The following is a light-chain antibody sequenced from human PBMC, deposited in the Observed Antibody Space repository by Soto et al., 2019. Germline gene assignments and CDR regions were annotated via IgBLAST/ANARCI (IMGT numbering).Light chain of an antibody. CDR1: SSDVGGYNY. J-gene: IGLJ3*02. CDR3: MTWHSNTWE. CDR2: DVS. V-gene: IGLV2-14*01. Sequence: QSVLTQPASVSGSPGQSITISCTGTSSDVGGYNYVSWYQQHPGKAPKLMIYDVSNRPSGVSNRFSGSKSGNTASLTISGLQAEDEADYYCMTWHSNTWEFGGGTKVTVL.